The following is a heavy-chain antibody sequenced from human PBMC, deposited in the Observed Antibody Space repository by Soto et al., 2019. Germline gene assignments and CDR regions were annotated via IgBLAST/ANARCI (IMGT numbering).Heavy chain of an antibody. CDR3: ARGDPYYDILTGYSDYYYGMDV. J-gene: IGHJ6*02. V-gene: IGHV4-31*03. D-gene: IGHD3-9*01. CDR2: IYYSGST. CDR1: GGSISSGGYY. Sequence: QVQLQESGPGLVKPSQTLSLTCTVSGGSISSGGYYWSWIRQHPGKGLEWIGYIYYSGSTYYNPSLKSRVTISVDTSKNQFSLKLSSVTAADTAVYYCARGDPYYDILTGYSDYYYGMDVWGQGTTVTVSS.